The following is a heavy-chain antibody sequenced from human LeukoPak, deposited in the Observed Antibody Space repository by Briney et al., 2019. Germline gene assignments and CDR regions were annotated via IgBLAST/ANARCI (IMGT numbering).Heavy chain of an antibody. J-gene: IGHJ4*02. Sequence: PGGSLRLSCAASGFTFSSYSMNWVRQAPGKGLEWVSSISSGSSYIYYADSVKGRFTISRDNAKNSLYLQMNSLRAEDTALYYCAKGTYYYDSSGYGLSPQYFDYWGQGTLVTVSS. D-gene: IGHD3-22*01. V-gene: IGHV3-21*04. CDR3: AKGTYYYDSSGYGLSPQYFDY. CDR1: GFTFSSYS. CDR2: ISSGSSYI.